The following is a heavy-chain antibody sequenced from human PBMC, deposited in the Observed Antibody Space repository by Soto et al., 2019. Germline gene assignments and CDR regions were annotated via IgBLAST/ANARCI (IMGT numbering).Heavy chain of an antibody. D-gene: IGHD1-26*01. CDR1: NVSVSGFY. CDR3: VRVGVGIGNHFDS. Sequence: AETLSLTCSVSNVSVSGFYLTWIRQPPGKILEWIGYIHYSGRTDYNPSLTSRATMSVDTSKNQFSLNLKSITAADTAVYYCVRVGVGIGNHFDSWGRGTLVTVSS. J-gene: IGHJ4*02. CDR2: IHYSGRT. V-gene: IGHV4-59*02.